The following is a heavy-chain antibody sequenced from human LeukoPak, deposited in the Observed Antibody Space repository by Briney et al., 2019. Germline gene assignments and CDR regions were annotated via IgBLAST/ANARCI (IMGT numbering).Heavy chain of an antibody. D-gene: IGHD2-2*01. V-gene: IGHV4-59*12. CDR1: GGSISSYY. J-gene: IGHJ4*02. CDR2: IYYSGST. Sequence: PSETLSLTCTVSGGSISSYYWSWIRQPPGKGLEWIGYIYYSGSTNYNPSLKSRVTISVDTSKNQFSLKLSSVTAADTAVYYCAREGGDCSSTSCYGPVDYWGQGTLVTVSS. CDR3: AREGGDCSSTSCYGPVDY.